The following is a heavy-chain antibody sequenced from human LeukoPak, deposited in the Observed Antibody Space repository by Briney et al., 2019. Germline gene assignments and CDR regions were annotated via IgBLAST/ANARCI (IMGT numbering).Heavy chain of an antibody. CDR2: ISSSSSYI. V-gene: IGHV3-21*01. Sequence: KGTEWVSSISSSSSYIYYADSVKGRFTISRDNAKNSLYLQMNSLRAEDTAVYYCARDLGPDPGGSVDYWGQGTLVTVSS. J-gene: IGHJ4*02. CDR3: ARDLGPDPGGSVDY.